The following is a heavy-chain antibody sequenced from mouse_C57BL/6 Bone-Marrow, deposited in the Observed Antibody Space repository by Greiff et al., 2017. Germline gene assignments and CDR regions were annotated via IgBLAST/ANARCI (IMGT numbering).Heavy chain of an antibody. Sequence: VKLQESGAELVTPGPSVKMSCKASGYTFTTYPVEWMKQNHGKSLEWIGNFHPYSDATKYNEKFKGKATLTVEKSSRAVYVELSRVTSDDSAVYYCARDDWGKGTTLTVSS. CDR1: GYTFTTYP. CDR2: FHPYSDAT. J-gene: IGHJ2*01. V-gene: IGHV1-47*01. CDR3: ARDD.